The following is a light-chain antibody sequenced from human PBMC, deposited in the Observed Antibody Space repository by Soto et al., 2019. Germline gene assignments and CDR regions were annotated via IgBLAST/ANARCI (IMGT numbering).Light chain of an antibody. V-gene: IGLV2-8*01. Sequence: QSALTQPPSASGSPGQSVTISCTGTSSDLGGYNYVSWYQQHPGKVPKLRVYEVNKRPSGVPYRVSGSKSGNTASLTVSGRQAEDESDYYCTSYAGGNNVFGTGTKVTVL. CDR1: SSDLGGYNY. CDR2: EVN. J-gene: IGLJ1*01. CDR3: TSYAGGNNV.